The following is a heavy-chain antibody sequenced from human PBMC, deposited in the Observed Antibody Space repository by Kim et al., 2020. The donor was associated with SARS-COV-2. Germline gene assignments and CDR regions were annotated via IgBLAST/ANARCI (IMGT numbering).Heavy chain of an antibody. CDR1: GGTFSSYA. Sequence: ASVKVSCKASGGTFSSYAISWVRQAPGQGLEWMGGIIPIFGTANYAQKFQGRVTITADESTSTAYMELSSLRSEDTAVYYCARRRHRTGAAYGMDVWGQGTTVTVSS. V-gene: IGHV1-69*13. J-gene: IGHJ6*02. D-gene: IGHD1-1*01. CDR2: IIPIFGTA. CDR3: ARRRHRTGAAYGMDV.